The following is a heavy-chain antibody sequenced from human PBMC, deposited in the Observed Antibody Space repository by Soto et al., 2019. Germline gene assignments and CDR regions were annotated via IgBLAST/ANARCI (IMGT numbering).Heavy chain of an antibody. Sequence: PGESLKISCKGSGYSFTSYWISWVRQMPGKGLEWMGRIDPSDSYTNYSPSFQGHVTISADKSISTAYPQWSSLKASDTAMYYCASSYSGYGSGSYYSLWGQGTLVTVSS. CDR2: IDPSDSYT. D-gene: IGHD3-10*01. CDR1: GYSFTSYW. CDR3: ASSYSGYGSGSYYSL. J-gene: IGHJ4*02. V-gene: IGHV5-10-1*01.